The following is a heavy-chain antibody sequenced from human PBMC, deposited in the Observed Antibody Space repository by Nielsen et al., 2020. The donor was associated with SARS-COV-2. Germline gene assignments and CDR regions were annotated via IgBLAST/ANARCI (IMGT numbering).Heavy chain of an antibody. Sequence: GGSLRLSCAASGFTFDDYAMHWVRQAPGKGLEWVSGISWNSGSIGYADSVKGRFTISRDNAKNSLYLQMNSLRAEDTALYYCAKDIERWLLVDGYRRFDPWGQGTLVTVSS. J-gene: IGHJ5*02. CDR2: ISWNSGSI. D-gene: IGHD6-19*01. V-gene: IGHV3-9*01. CDR1: GFTFDDYA. CDR3: AKDIERWLLVDGYRRFDP.